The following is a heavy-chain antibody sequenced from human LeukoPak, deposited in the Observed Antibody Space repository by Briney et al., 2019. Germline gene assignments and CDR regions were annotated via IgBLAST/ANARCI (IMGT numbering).Heavy chain of an antibody. Sequence: PGGSLRLSCAASGFTFSSYAMRWVRQAPGKGLEWVSAISGSGGSTYYADSVKGRFTISRDNSKNTLYLQMNSLRAEDTAVYYCVGCCYQGDWFDAWGQGTLVTVSS. CDR3: VGCCYQGDWFDA. CDR2: ISGSGGST. CDR1: GFTFSSYA. V-gene: IGHV3-23*01. J-gene: IGHJ5*02. D-gene: IGHD2-15*01.